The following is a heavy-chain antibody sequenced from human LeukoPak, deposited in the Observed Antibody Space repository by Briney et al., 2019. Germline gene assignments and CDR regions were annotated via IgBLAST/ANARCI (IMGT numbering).Heavy chain of an antibody. CDR3: ARVATMVRGSNGMDV. CDR2: IYYSGST. D-gene: IGHD3-10*01. CDR1: GGSISNYY. Sequence: SETLSLTCTVSGGSISNYYWTWIGQPPGKGLEWIGYIYYSGSTNYNPSLRSRATISVDTSKKQFSLNLSSVTAADTALYYCARVATMVRGSNGMDVWGKGTTVTVSS. J-gene: IGHJ6*04. V-gene: IGHV4-59*01.